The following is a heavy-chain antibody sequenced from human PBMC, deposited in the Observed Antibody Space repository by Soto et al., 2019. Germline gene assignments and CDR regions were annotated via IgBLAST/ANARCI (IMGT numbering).Heavy chain of an antibody. CDR3: AHYSTYDYVWGSYRIFDY. CDR1: GFSLSTSGVG. D-gene: IGHD3-16*02. Sequence: SGPTLVNPTQTLTLTCTFSGFSLSTSGVGVGWIRQPPGKALEWLALIYWNDDKRYSPSLKSRLTITKDTSKNQVVLTMTSMDPVDTATYYCAHYSTYDYVWGSYRIFDYWGQGTLVTVSS. V-gene: IGHV2-5*01. J-gene: IGHJ4*02. CDR2: IYWNDDK.